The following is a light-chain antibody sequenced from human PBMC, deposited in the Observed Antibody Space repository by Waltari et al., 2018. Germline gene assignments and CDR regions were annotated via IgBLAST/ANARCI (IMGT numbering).Light chain of an antibody. V-gene: IGKV3-15*01. CDR3: QQYNNWPPRWT. CDR1: QSVSTN. CDR2: TAS. J-gene: IGKJ1*01. Sequence: EIVMTQSPATLSVSPGERATLSCRASQSVSTNLAWYQHKPGQAPRLLIYTASTRATGIPVRFSGSGSGTEFTLTISSLQSEDFAIYYCQQYNNWPPRWTFGQGTKVEIK.